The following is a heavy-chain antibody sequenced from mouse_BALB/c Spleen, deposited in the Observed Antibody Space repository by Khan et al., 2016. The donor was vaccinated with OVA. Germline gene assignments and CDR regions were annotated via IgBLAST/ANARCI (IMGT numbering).Heavy chain of an antibody. J-gene: IGHJ4*01. CDR1: GYTFTSYW. CDR3: ARENYYGRRRYAMDY. V-gene: IGHV1S41*01. Sequence: DLVKPGASVKLSCKASGYTFTSYWITWINQRPGQGLEWIGRIGPGSSNTYYNDMFKDKATLTVDTSSNTAYIQLSSLSSEDTAVYVCARENYYGRRRYAMDYWGQGTLVTVSA. D-gene: IGHD1-1*01. CDR2: IGPGSSNT.